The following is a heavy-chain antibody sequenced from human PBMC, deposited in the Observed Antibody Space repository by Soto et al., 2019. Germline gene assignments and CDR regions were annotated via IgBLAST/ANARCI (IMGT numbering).Heavy chain of an antibody. J-gene: IGHJ5*02. V-gene: IGHV3-23*01. CDR1: GFIFDNYA. CDR3: AKLSSGWYSGHTWFDP. Sequence: EVQMLESGGDLVQPGGSLKLSCAASGFIFDNYAMTWVRQAPGKGLEWVSAISGPGSSTSYSDSVKGRFTISRDNPKNTLYLQMINLRVEDTDVYYCAKLSSGWYSGHTWFDPWGQGTLVIVSS. CDR2: ISGPGSST. D-gene: IGHD6-19*01.